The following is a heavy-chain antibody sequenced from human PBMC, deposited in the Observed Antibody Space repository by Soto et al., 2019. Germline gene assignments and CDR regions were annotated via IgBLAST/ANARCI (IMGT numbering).Heavy chain of an antibody. J-gene: IGHJ4*02. CDR2: ISAYNGHT. CDR3: ASDSERITESSMQF. V-gene: IGHV1-18*01. D-gene: IGHD3-10*01. CDR1: GDTFASFG. Sequence: ASVKVSCKASGDTFASFGFSWVRQAPGHGLEWLGWISAYNGHTHYAQKVRARVTLTTDTSTNTAYMELRSLTSDDPAVYYCASDSERITESSMQFWGQGTRVTVSS.